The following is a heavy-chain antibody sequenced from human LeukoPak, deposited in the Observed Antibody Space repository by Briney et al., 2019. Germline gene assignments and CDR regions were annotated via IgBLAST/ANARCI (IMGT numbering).Heavy chain of an antibody. D-gene: IGHD6-19*01. CDR3: ARLPNSSGWYRAGYYGMDV. CDR2: IYYSGST. V-gene: IGHV4-59*08. CDR1: GGSISSYY. Sequence: PSETLSLTCTVSGGSISSYYWSWIRQPPGKGLEWIGYIYYSGSTNYNPSLKSRVTISVDTSKNQFSLKLSSVTAADTAVYYCARLPNSSGWYRAGYYGMDVWGQGTTVTVSS. J-gene: IGHJ6*02.